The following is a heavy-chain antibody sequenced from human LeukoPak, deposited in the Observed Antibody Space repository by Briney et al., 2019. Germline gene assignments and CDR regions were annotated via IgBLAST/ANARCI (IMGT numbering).Heavy chain of an antibody. CDR3: ARDLGYGDYYFDY. CDR1: GFTVSSNY. D-gene: IGHD4-17*01. J-gene: IGHJ4*02. V-gene: IGHV3-53*01. Sequence: GGSLRLSCAASGFTVSSNYMSWVRQAPGKGLEWVSVICSGGSTYYADSVKGRFTISRDNSKNTLYLQMNSLRAEDTAVYYCARDLGYGDYYFDYWGQGTLVTVSS. CDR2: ICSGGST.